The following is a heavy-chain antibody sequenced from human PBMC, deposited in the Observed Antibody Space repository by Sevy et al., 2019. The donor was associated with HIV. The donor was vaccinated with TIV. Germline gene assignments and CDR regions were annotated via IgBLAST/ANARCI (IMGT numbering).Heavy chain of an antibody. CDR3: AREYYDFWSGSNWFDP. CDR1: GFTFSSYW. J-gene: IGHJ5*02. V-gene: IGHV3-74*01. Sequence: GGSLRLSCAASGFTFSSYWMHWVRQAPGKGLVWVSRINGDGSSTSYADSVKGRFTISRDNAKNTLYLQMNSLRAEDTAVYYCAREYYDFWSGSNWFDPWGQGTLVTVSS. CDR2: INGDGSST. D-gene: IGHD3-3*01.